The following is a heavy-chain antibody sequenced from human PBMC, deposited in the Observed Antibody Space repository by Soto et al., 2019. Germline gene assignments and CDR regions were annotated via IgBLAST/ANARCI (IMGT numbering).Heavy chain of an antibody. CDR3: GRKQGAVAGTGSFDY. CDR1: GYTFTSYG. Sequence: QVQLVQSGAEVKKPGASVKVSCKASGYTFTSYGISWVRQAPGQGLEWMGWISAYNGNTNYAQKLQGRVTMTTDTSTSQAYMERRSLRSDDTAVYYCGRKQGAVAGTGSFDYWGQGTMVTVSS. D-gene: IGHD6-19*01. CDR2: ISAYNGNT. J-gene: IGHJ4*02. V-gene: IGHV1-18*04.